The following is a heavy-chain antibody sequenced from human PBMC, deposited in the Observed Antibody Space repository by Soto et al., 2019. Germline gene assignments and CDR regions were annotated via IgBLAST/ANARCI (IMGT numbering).Heavy chain of an antibody. Sequence: GASVKGSCKASGATLSSYAISWVRQAPGQGLQWMGGIIPVIGTPNYAQRFQGRVTITADESTSTAYMELSSLRSEDTAVYYCARGPIVRGVALYGMDVRGQVPTFPLS. CDR1: GATLSSYA. V-gene: IGHV1-69*13. CDR2: IIPVIGTP. D-gene: IGHD3-10*01. CDR3: ARGPIVRGVALYGMDV. J-gene: IGHJ6*02.